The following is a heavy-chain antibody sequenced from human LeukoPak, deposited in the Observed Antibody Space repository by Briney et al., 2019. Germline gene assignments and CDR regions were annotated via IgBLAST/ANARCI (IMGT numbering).Heavy chain of an antibody. V-gene: IGHV3-13*01. J-gene: IGHJ5*02. Sequence: GGSLRLSCAASGFTFSSYDMHWVRQATGKGLEWVSAIGTAGDTYYPGSVKGRFTISRENAKNSLYLQMNSLRAGDTAVYCCARAKNYYGSGSYYGDNWFDPWGQGTLVTVSS. CDR1: GFTFSSYD. CDR2: IGTAGDT. CDR3: ARAKNYYGSGSYYGDNWFDP. D-gene: IGHD3-10*01.